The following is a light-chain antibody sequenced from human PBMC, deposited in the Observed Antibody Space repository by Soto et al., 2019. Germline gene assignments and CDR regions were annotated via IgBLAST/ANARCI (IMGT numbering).Light chain of an antibody. CDR1: QSVSSSY. CDR2: GAS. V-gene: IGKV3-20*01. J-gene: IGKJ2*01. Sequence: EIVLTQAPGTLSLSPGERATLSCRARQSVSSSYLAWYQQKPGQAPRLLIYGASSRATGIPDRFSGSGSGTDFNRTFSRLEPEDFELYYCQQYGSSGYTFGQGTKLEIK. CDR3: QQYGSSGYT.